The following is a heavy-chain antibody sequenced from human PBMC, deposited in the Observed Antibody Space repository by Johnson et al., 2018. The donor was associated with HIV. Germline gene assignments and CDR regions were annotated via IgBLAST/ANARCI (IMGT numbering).Heavy chain of an antibody. CDR1: GFTFSSYD. J-gene: IGHJ3*02. Sequence: VQLVESGGGLVQPGGSLRLSCAASGFTFSSYDMHWVRQATGKGLEWVSAIGTAGDTYYPGSVKGRFTISRENAKNSLYLQMNSLRAGDTAVYYCARFDSGWQWQGLDIWGQGTMVTVSS. CDR3: ARFDSGWQWQGLDI. V-gene: IGHV3-13*01. CDR2: IGTAGDT. D-gene: IGHD6-19*01.